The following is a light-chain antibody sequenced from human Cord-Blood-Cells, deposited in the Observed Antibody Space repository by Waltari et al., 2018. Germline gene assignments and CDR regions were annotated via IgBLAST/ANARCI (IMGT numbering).Light chain of an antibody. Sequence: QSALTQPASVSGSPGQSITISCTGTSSDVGSYNLVSWYQQHPGKAPKLMIYEGSKRPSGFSNRFSGFKSGNTASLTIFGLQAEDEADYYCCSYAGSSTVVFGGGTKLTVL. V-gene: IGLV2-23*01. CDR2: EGS. CDR3: CSYAGSSTVV. J-gene: IGLJ2*01. CDR1: SSDVGSYNL.